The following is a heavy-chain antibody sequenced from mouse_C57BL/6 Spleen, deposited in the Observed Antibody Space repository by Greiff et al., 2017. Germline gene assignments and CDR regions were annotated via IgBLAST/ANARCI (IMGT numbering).Heavy chain of an antibody. Sequence: VKLMESGAELVKPGASVKISCKASGYAFSSYWLNWVKQRPGKGLEWIGQIYPGDGDTNYNGKFKGKATLTADKSSSTAYMQLSSLTSADSAVYFCARISITTVVDPYAMDYWGQGTSVTVSS. CDR1: GYAFSSYW. V-gene: IGHV1-80*01. D-gene: IGHD1-1*01. J-gene: IGHJ4*01. CDR2: IYPGDGDT. CDR3: ARISITTVVDPYAMDY.